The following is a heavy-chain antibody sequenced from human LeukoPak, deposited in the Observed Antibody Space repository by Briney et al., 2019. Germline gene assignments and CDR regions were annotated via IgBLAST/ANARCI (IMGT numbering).Heavy chain of an antibody. V-gene: IGHV4-34*01. CDR3: ASQYYDFWSGYFSLYYMDV. D-gene: IGHD3-3*01. J-gene: IGHJ6*03. Sequence: SETLSLTCAVYGGSFSGYYWSWIRQPPGKGLEWIGEINHSGSTNYNPSLKSRVTISVDTSKNQFSLKLSSVTAADTAVYYCASQYYDFWSGYFSLYYMDVWGKGTTVTVSS. CDR1: GGSFSGYY. CDR2: INHSGST.